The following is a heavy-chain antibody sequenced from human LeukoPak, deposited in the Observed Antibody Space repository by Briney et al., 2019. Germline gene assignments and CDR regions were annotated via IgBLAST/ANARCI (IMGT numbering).Heavy chain of an antibody. CDR1: RYTFSDYD. CDR3: STQSFGVTNAVFDV. Sequence: ASLRVSCAACRYTFSDYDVRWVRQAPGQGLEWMGWINPNSATTNYAQRLQGRVTLTRDTSLSVAYMELSSLTSEDAAVYFCSTQSFGVTNAVFDVWGQGTLVAVSS. CDR2: INPNSATT. V-gene: IGHV1-8*03. J-gene: IGHJ3*01. D-gene: IGHD1-14*01.